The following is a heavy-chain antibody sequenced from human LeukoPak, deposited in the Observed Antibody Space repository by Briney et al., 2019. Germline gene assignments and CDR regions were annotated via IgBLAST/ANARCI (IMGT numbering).Heavy chain of an antibody. J-gene: IGHJ4*02. D-gene: IGHD2/OR15-2a*01. CDR2: IYYSGST. V-gene: IGHV4-39*07. Sequence: PSETLSLTCTVSGGSISSSSYYWGWIRQPPGKGLEWIGSIYYSGSTYYNPSLKSRVTISVDTSKNQFSLKLSSVTAADTAVYYCARRLSRGWRPPGSFDYWGQGTLVTVSS. CDR3: ARRLSRGWRPPGSFDY. CDR1: GGSISSSSYY.